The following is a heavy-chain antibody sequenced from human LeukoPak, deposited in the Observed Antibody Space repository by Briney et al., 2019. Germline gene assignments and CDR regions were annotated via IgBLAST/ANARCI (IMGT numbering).Heavy chain of an antibody. CDR2: VTSKTEGGTA. J-gene: IGHJ4*02. V-gene: IGHV3-15*01. Sequence: PGGSLRLSCAASGFTFTNARMSWVRQAPGKGLEWVGRVTSKTEGGTADYSAPVKGRFTISRDDSKSILYLQMSSLETEDTGVYYCTTVGNWNPRSYWGQGTLVTVSS. CDR3: TTVGNWNPRSY. CDR1: GFTFTNAR. D-gene: IGHD1-20*01.